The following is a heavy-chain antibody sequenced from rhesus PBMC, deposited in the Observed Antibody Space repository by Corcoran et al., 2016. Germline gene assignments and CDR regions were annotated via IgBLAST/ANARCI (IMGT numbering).Heavy chain of an antibody. D-gene: IGHD6-31*01. V-gene: IGHV4-76*01. J-gene: IGHJ1*01. CDR1: GGPIRRGLD. CDR2: IYGSSGST. Sequence: QVQLQESGPGVVKPSETLSLTCAVPGGPIRRGLDCGWFRPPPGAGVEWIGYIYGSSGSTNYNPSLKNRVTISKDASKNQFSLKLSSVTAADTVVYYCARVPSSGWYRRYFEFWGQGALVTVSS. CDR3: ARVPSSGWYRRYFEF.